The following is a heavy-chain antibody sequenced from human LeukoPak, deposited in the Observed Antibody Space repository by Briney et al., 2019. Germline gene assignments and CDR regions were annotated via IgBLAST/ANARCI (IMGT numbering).Heavy chain of an antibody. CDR3: AKSKNNLRYFDWISGFDY. J-gene: IGHJ4*01. V-gene: IGHV3-30*18. D-gene: IGHD3-9*01. CDR2: ISFDGTNK. CDR1: GFTFSGYG. Sequence: PGGSLRLSCTPSGFTFSGYGMHWVRQAPGRGLEWVSVISFDGTNKFYVDSVKGRFTISRNNSENTLYLQMDSLRTEDTAIYYCAKSKNNLRYFDWISGFDYWGQGSLVTV.